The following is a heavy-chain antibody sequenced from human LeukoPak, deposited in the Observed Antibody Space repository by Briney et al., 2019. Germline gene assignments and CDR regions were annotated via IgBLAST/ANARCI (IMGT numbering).Heavy chain of an antibody. J-gene: IGHJ4*02. CDR2: ISERGGST. D-gene: IGHD3-10*01. V-gene: IGHV3-23*01. CDR1: GISLTNYA. CDR3: RGIVIRGILVIGYHQEAYHYDY. Sequence: PGGSLRLSCVVSGISLTNYAMTWVRQAPGKGLEWVSYISERGGSTSYADSVKGRFTISRDTSLNTLYLQMTSLRAEDTAVYSKRGIVIRGILVIGYHQEAYHYDYWGQGVLVTVSS.